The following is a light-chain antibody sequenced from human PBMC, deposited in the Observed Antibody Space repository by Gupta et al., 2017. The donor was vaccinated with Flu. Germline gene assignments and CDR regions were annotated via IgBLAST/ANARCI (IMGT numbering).Light chain of an antibody. CDR3: TSYAGSNTLV. CDR2: EVS. J-gene: IGLJ2*01. V-gene: IGLV2-8*01. CDR1: SSDVGGYNY. Sequence: QSALTQPPSASGSPGQSVTISCTGSSSDVGGYNYVSWYQQHAGKAPNLLIYEVSKRPSGVPDRFSGSKSGNTASLTVSGLQGDDEADYYCTSYAGSNTLVFGGGTKLTVL.